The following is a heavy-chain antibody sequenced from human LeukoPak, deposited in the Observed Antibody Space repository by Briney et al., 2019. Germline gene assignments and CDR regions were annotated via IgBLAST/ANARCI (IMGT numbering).Heavy chain of an antibody. D-gene: IGHD2-21*01. CDR2: IIPIFGTA. V-gene: IGHV1-69*13. Sequence: ASVKVSCKASGGTFSSYAISWVRQAPGQGLEWMGGIIPIFGTANYAQKFQGRVTITADESTSTAYMELSSLRSEDTAVYYCARLLGGDCGGDCYFDYWGQGTLVTVSS. CDR1: GGTFSSYA. J-gene: IGHJ4*02. CDR3: ARLLGGDCGGDCYFDY.